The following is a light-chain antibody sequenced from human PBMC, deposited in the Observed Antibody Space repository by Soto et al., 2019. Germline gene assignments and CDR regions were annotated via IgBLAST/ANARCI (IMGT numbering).Light chain of an antibody. CDR2: GAS. J-gene: IGKJ2*01. CDR1: QSVSSIY. Sequence: EIVLTQSPGTLSLSPGERATLSCRASQSVSSIYLAWYQQKPGQAPRLLIYGASSRATGIPDRFSGSWSGTYFTLTISRLEPEDFAVYYCQQYGSSPPYTFGQGTKLEIK. V-gene: IGKV3-20*01. CDR3: QQYGSSPPYT.